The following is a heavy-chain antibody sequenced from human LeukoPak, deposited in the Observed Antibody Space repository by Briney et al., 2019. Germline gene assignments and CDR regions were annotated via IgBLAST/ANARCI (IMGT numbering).Heavy chain of an antibody. D-gene: IGHD4-23*01. Sequence: GGSLRLSCAASGFTFSNCGMHWVRQAPGKGLEWVAVISFDGSNKFYADPVKGRFTISRDNSKNTLYLQMNSLRAEDTAVYYCAKGTTTLVVTKIDYWGQGTLVTVSS. CDR3: AKGTTTLVVTKIDY. J-gene: IGHJ4*02. CDR2: ISFDGSNK. V-gene: IGHV3-30*18. CDR1: GFTFSNCG.